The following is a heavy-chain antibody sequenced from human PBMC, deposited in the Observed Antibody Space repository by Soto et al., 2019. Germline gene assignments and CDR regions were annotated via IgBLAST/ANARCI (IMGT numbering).Heavy chain of an antibody. CDR3: ARASLTIFGAPYGMDV. Sequence: ASVKVSCKASGYPFTRYSISWVRQAPGQGLEWMGWISGYNGDTEYSKNFQGRLTMTIDTSTTTASMELRSLRSDNTAVYYCARASLTIFGAPYGMDVWGQGTSVTVSS. J-gene: IGHJ6*02. CDR2: ISGYNGDT. D-gene: IGHD3-3*01. CDR1: GYPFTRYS. V-gene: IGHV1-18*04.